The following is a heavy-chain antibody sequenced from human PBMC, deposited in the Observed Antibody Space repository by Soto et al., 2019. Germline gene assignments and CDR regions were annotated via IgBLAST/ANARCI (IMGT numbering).Heavy chain of an antibody. Sequence: GTSVKASWEACGYAFTSYAMCWVRHSPGQRLEWMGWINAGNGNTKYSQKFQGRVTITRDTSASTAYMELSSLRSEDTAVYYCARDSDSSWYYFDYWGQGTLVTSPQ. D-gene: IGHD6-13*01. CDR3: ARDSDSSWYYFDY. CDR2: INAGNGNT. V-gene: IGHV1-3*01. CDR1: GYAFTSYA. J-gene: IGHJ4*02.